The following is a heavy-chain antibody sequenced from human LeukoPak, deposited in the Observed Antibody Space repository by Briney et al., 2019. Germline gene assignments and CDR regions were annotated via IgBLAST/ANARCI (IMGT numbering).Heavy chain of an antibody. CDR3: ARAGPRYYYDSSGYYYYSY. CDR2: SIPIFGTA. J-gene: IGHJ4*02. V-gene: IGHV1-69*13. Sequence: ASVKVSCTASGGTFSSYAISWVRQAPGQGLEWMGGSIPIFGTANYAQKFQGRVTITADESTSTAYMELSSLRSEDTAVYYCARAGPRYYYDSSGYYYYSYWGQGTLVTVSS. D-gene: IGHD3-22*01. CDR1: GGTFSSYA.